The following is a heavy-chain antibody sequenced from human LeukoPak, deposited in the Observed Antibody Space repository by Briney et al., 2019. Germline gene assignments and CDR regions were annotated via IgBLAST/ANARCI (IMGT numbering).Heavy chain of an antibody. CDR2: IYTSGST. CDR3: VVGEGVVQGVRQYYFDY. CDR1: GGSISSYY. J-gene: IGHJ4*02. V-gene: IGHV4-4*07. Sequence: SETLSLTCTVSGGSISSYYWSWIRQPAGKGLEWIGRIYTSGSTNYNPSLKSRVTMSVDTSKNQFSLKLSSVTAADTAVYYCVVGEGVVQGVRQYYFDYWGQETLVTVSS. D-gene: IGHD3-10*01.